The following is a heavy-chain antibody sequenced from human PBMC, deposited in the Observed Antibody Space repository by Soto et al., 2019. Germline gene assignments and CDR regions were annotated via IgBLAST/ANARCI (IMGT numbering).Heavy chain of an antibody. J-gene: IGHJ6*02. CDR2: IHYSGSI. D-gene: IGHD2-21*02. CDR1: GGSISTDHYH. V-gene: IGHV4-30-4*01. CDR3: AREDDGGDRDYYGLDV. Sequence: SETLSLTCTVSGGSISTDHYHWTWIRQAPGKGLEWIGYIHYSGSIHFNPSLQSRVSMSVDTSKNLFSLKLSSVTAADTAVYFCAREDDGGDRDYYGLDVWGQGTTVTVSS.